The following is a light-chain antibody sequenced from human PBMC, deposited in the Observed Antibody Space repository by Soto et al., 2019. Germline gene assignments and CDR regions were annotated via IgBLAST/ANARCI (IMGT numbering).Light chain of an antibody. CDR1: QSISSN. CDR2: GAS. V-gene: IGKV3-15*01. Sequence: ETVMTQSPATLSVSPGERATLSCRASQSISSNLAWYQQKPGQAPRLLIFGASTRATGIPVRFSGSGSGTEFTLTISSLQSEDFAVYYCQQYNNWPSSLTFGGGTKVDIK. J-gene: IGKJ4*01. CDR3: QQYNNWPSSLT.